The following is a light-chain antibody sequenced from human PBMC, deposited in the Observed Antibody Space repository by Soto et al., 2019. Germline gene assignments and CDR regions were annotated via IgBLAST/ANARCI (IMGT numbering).Light chain of an antibody. J-gene: IGKJ5*01. CDR1: QSVSSSY. Sequence: EIVLTQSPGTLSLSPGERATLSCRASQSVSSSYLAWYQQKPGQAPRLLIYDVSNRATGIPARFSGSGSGTDFTLTISRLEPEDFAVYYCQQYGSSPPITFGQGTRLEVK. CDR2: DVS. CDR3: QQYGSSPPIT. V-gene: IGKV3-20*01.